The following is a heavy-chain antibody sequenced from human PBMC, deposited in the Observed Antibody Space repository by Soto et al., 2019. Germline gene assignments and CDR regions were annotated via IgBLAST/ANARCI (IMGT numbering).Heavy chain of an antibody. CDR2: IKEDGSEV. J-gene: IGHJ4*02. CDR1: GFTFSNHW. D-gene: IGHD3-10*01. Sequence: EMQLVESGGALVQPGGSLRLSCVASGFTFSNHWMSWVRQAPGKGLEWVANIKEDGSEVRYVDSVKGRFTIARDNAKNSMNTEMRGLRVVGTEVWDCERCGWGQGHFWGQGTLVTVSS. CDR3: ERCGWGQGHF. V-gene: IGHV3-7*04.